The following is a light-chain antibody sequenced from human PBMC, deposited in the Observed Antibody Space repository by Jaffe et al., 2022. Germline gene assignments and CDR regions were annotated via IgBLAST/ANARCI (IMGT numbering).Light chain of an antibody. J-gene: IGLJ3*02. CDR1: SGSIASNS. V-gene: IGLV6-57*01. CDR2: EDN. CDR3: QSFDNSNRNWV. Sequence: NFMLTQPHSVSESPGKTVTISCTRSSGSIASNSVQWFQQRPGSSPTTMIYEDNRRPSGVPDRFSGSIDNSSNSASLTISGLKTEDEADYYCQSFDNSNRNWVFGGGTKLTVL.